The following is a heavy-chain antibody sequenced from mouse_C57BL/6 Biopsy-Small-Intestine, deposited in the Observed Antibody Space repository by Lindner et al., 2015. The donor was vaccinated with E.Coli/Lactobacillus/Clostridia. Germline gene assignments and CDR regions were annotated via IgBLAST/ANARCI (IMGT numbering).Heavy chain of an antibody. CDR3: ARWNYGGSPLDY. Sequence: VQLQESGPELVKPGASVKIPCKASGYTFTDYNMDWVKQSHGKSLEWIGDINPNNGGTIYNQKFKGKATLTVDKSSSTAYMELRSLTSEDTAVYYCARWNYGGSPLDYWGQGTSVTVSS. D-gene: IGHD1-1*01. J-gene: IGHJ4*01. CDR1: GYTFTDYN. V-gene: IGHV1-18*01. CDR2: INPNNGGT.